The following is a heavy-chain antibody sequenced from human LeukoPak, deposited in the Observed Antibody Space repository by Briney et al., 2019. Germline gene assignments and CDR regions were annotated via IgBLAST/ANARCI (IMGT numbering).Heavy chain of an antibody. CDR2: IIPIFGTA. J-gene: IGHJ4*02. D-gene: IGHD3-22*01. V-gene: IGHV1-69*01. CDR3: ARAQYYYDSSGYYLFDY. Sequence: ASVKVSCKASGGTFSSYAISWVRQAPGQGLEWMGGIIPIFGTANYAQKFQGRVTITADESTSTAYMELSSLRSEDTAVYYCARAQYYYDSSGYYLFDYWGQGTLVTVSS. CDR1: GGTFSSYA.